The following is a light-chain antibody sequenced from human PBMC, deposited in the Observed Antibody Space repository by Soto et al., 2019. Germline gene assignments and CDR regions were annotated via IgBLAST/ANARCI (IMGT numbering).Light chain of an antibody. J-gene: IGKJ4*01. Sequence: EIVLTQSPGTLSLSPGESATLSCRASQSVSHFLAWYQQKPGQAPRLLIYDTSSRATGIPGRFSGSGSGTDFTLTIDSLEPEDSAVYYCQQRTDWPTFGRGTKVEI. V-gene: IGKV3-11*01. CDR3: QQRTDWPT. CDR2: DTS. CDR1: QSVSHF.